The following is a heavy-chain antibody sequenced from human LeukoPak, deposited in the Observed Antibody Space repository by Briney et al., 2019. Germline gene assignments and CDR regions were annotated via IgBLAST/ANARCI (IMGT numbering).Heavy chain of an antibody. CDR2: INWDGGST. Sequence: GGSPRLSCAASGFNFDDYTMHWVRQIPGKSLEWVSLINWDGGSTFYADSVKGRFTISRDTRKNFLYLQMISLRTEDTALYYCAKDLGKVIAAAGTSGFDSWGRGTLVTVSS. J-gene: IGHJ4*01. CDR1: GFNFDDYT. CDR3: AKDLGKVIAAAGTSGFDS. V-gene: IGHV3-43*01. D-gene: IGHD6-13*01.